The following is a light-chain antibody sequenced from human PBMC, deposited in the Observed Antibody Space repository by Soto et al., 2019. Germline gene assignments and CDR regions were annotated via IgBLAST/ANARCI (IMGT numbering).Light chain of an antibody. V-gene: IGKV2-28*01. Sequence: DIVMTQSPLSLPFTPGEPASISCRSSQSLLHSNGYNYLDWYLQKPGQSPQLLIYLGSNRASGVPDRFSGSGSGTDFTLKISRVEAEDVGVYYCMQALQTRWEFGQGTKVEIK. J-gene: IGKJ1*01. CDR3: MQALQTRWE. CDR2: LGS. CDR1: QSLLHSNGYNY.